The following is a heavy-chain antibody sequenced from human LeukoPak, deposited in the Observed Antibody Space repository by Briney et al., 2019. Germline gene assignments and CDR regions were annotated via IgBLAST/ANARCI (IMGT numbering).Heavy chain of an antibody. Sequence: ASVKVSCTASGGTFISNAISWVRRAPGQGLEWMGRIIPIFGIATYAQKFQGRVTITADKSTSTAYMELSNLRSEDTTVYYCARPGYGSSWYEEDAFDIWGQGTMVTVSS. D-gene: IGHD6-13*01. J-gene: IGHJ3*02. V-gene: IGHV1-69*04. CDR2: IIPIFGIA. CDR3: ARPGYGSSWYEEDAFDI. CDR1: GGTFISNA.